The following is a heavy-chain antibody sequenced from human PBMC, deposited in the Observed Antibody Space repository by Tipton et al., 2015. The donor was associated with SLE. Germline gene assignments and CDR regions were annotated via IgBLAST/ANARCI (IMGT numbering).Heavy chain of an antibody. D-gene: IGHD5-12*01. J-gene: IGHJ6*02. CDR1: GGSFSNYY. CDR2: VFISGTT. Sequence: TLSLTCTVSGGSFSNYYWNWIRQTPGKGLEWIGYVFISGTTNYNPSLQSRVAISVDTSRNQFSLKLNSVTAADTAVYYCARLRGYSGSLYYYGMDVWGQGTTVTVSS. V-gene: IGHV4-59*01. CDR3: ARLRGYSGSLYYYGMDV.